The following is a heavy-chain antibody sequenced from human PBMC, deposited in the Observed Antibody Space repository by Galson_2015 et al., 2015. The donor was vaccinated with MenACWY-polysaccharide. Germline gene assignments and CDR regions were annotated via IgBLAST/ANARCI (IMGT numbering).Heavy chain of an antibody. CDR1: GYTFTSYG. CDR3: ARTPLRRSYDSSGSLY. CDR2: ISAYNGNT. V-gene: IGHV1-18*01. D-gene: IGHD3-22*01. Sequence: QSGAEVKKPGASVKVSCKASGYTFTSYGISWVRQAPGQGLEWMGWISAYNGNTNYAQKLQGRVTMTTDTSTSTAYMELRSLRSDDTAVYYCARTPLRRSYDSSGSLYWGQGTLVTVSS. J-gene: IGHJ4*02.